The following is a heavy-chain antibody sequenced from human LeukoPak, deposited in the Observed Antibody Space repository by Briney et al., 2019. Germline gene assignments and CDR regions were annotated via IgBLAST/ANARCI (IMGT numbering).Heavy chain of an antibody. J-gene: IGHJ4*02. V-gene: IGHV3-11*05. CDR3: ARVAVAGTPAPDY. D-gene: IGHD6-19*01. CDR1: GFTFSDYY. Sequence: GGSLRLSCAASGFTFSDYYMSWIRQAPGKGLEWVSYISSSSSYTNYADSVKGRFTISRDNAKNSLYLQMNSLRAEDTAVYYCARVAVAGTPAPDYWGQGTLVTVSS. CDR2: ISSSSSYT.